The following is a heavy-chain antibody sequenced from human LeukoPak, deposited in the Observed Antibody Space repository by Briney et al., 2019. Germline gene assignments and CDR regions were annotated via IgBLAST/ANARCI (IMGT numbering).Heavy chain of an antibody. D-gene: IGHD6-6*01. CDR1: GGTFSSYA. CDR2: IIPIFGTA. J-gene: IGHJ6*02. Sequence: GAPVKVSCKASGGTFSSYAISWVRQAPGQGLEWRGGIIPIFGTANYAQKFQGRVTITADESTSTAYMDLSSLRSEDTAVYYCARDGKYSSSLHYYGMDVWGQGTTVTVSS. V-gene: IGHV1-69*13. CDR3: ARDGKYSSSLHYYGMDV.